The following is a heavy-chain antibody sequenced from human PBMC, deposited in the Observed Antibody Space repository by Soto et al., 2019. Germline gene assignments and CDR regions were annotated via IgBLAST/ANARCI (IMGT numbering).Heavy chain of an antibody. V-gene: IGHV1-58*01. Sequence: ASVKVSCKASGFTFTSSAVQWVRQARGQRLEWIGWIVVGSGNTNYAQKFQERVTITRDMSTSTAYMELSSLRSEETAVYYCAASTPYYDILTGYQGWFDPWGQGTLVTVSS. J-gene: IGHJ5*02. CDR2: IVVGSGNT. CDR3: AASTPYYDILTGYQGWFDP. D-gene: IGHD3-9*01. CDR1: GFTFTSSA.